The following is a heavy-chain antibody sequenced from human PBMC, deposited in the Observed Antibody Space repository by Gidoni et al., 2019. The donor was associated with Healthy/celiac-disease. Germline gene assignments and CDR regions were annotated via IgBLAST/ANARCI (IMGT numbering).Heavy chain of an antibody. D-gene: IGHD1-26*01. Sequence: QVQLQQWGAGLLKPSETLSLTCAVYGGSFSGYYWSWIRQPPGKGLEWIGEINHSGSTNYNPSLKSRVTISVDTPKNQFALKLSSWTAADTAVYYCARGWGGSYYRNDYWGQGTLVTVSS. CDR3: ARGWGGSYYRNDY. CDR2: INHSGST. J-gene: IGHJ4*02. CDR1: GGSFSGYY. V-gene: IGHV4-34*01.